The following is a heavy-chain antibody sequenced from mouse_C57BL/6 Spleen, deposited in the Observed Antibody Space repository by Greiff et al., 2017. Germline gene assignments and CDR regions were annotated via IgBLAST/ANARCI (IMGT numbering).Heavy chain of an antibody. CDR1: GYTFTGYW. CDR2: IDPSDSET. D-gene: IGHD1-1*01. CDR3: ARSFITTGYAMDY. J-gene: IGHJ4*01. Sequence: QVQLQQPGAELVRPGSSVKLSCKASGYTFTGYWMHWVKQRPIQGLEWIGNIDPSDSETHYNQKFKDKATLTVDKSSSTAYMQLSSLTSEDSAVYYCARSFITTGYAMDYWGQGTSVTVSS. V-gene: IGHV1-52*01.